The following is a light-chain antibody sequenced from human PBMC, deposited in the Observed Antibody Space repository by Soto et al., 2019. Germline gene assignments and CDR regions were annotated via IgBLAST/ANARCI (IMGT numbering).Light chain of an antibody. J-gene: IGKJ3*01. CDR3: QQLNSYPPF. CDR2: AAS. V-gene: IGKV1-9*01. CDR1: QGISSY. Sequence: DIQLTQSPSFLSASVGDRVTITCRASQGISSYLAWYQQKPGKAPKLLIYAASTLQSGVPSRFSGSGSGTEFTLILSSLQPEDFATYYCQQLNSYPPFFGPGTKVDIK.